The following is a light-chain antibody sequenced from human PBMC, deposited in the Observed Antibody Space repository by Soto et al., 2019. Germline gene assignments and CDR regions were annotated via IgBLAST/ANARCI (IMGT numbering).Light chain of an antibody. J-gene: IGLJ3*02. V-gene: IGLV2-14*01. Sequence: QPVLTQPASVSGSPGQSITISCTGTSSDVGGYNYVSWYQQHPGKAPKLMIYEVSNRPSGVSNRFSGSKSGNTASLTISGLQAEDEADYYCSSYTTSSTHWVFGGGTKLTAL. CDR1: SSDVGGYNY. CDR2: EVS. CDR3: SSYTTSSTHWV.